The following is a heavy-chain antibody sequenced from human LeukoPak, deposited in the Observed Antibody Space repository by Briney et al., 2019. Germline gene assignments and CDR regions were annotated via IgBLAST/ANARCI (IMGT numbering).Heavy chain of an antibody. CDR1: GFTFSSYA. CDR2: ISASGGST. D-gene: IGHD5-18*01. Sequence: GGSLRLSCAASGFTFSSYAMSWVRQAPGKGPEWVSAISASGGSTYYADSVKGRFTISRDNSKNTLYLQMNSLRAEDTAVYYCAKELWFGNYFDYWGQGTLVTVSS. J-gene: IGHJ4*02. V-gene: IGHV3-23*01. CDR3: AKELWFGNYFDY.